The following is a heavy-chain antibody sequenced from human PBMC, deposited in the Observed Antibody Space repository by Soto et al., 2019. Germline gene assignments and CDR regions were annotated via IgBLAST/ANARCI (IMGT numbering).Heavy chain of an antibody. V-gene: IGHV3-23*01. CDR3: ARGPRAPPPHDYGMDV. CDR2: ISGGGGTT. Sequence: EVQLLESGGGLVQPGGSLRLSCAASGFTFSSHVMNWVRQAPGKGLEWVAAISGGGGTTFYGDSVEGRFTMSRANSNTTLVLQMKSLRAEDTAVYYCARGPRAPPPHDYGMDVWGQGTTVTVSS. J-gene: IGHJ6*02. CDR1: GFTFSSHV.